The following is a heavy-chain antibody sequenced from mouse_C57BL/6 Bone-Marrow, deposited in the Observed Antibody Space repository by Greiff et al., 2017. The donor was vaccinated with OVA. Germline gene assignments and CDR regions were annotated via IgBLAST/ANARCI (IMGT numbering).Heavy chain of an antibody. Sequence: QVQLQQPGAELVKPGASVKVSCKASGYTFTSYWMHWVKQRPGQGLEWIGRIHPSDSDSNYNQKFKGKATLTVDKSSSTAYMQLSSLTSEDSAVYYCAIWGITTAVYYAMDYWGQGTSVTVSS. V-gene: IGHV1-74*01. CDR3: AIWGITTAVYYAMDY. CDR2: IHPSDSDS. CDR1: GYTFTSYW. D-gene: IGHD2-4*01. J-gene: IGHJ4*01.